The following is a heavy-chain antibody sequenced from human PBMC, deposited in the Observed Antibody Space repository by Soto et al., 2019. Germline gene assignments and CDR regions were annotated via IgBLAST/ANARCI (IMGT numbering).Heavy chain of an antibody. V-gene: IGHV1-69*12. CDR3: AIGGYSYGLRGDYYYYGMDV. Sequence: QVQLVQSGAEVKKPGSSVKVSCKASGGTFSSYAISWVRQAPGQGLEWMGGIIPIFGTANYAQKFQGRVTIAAYESTSTGYMALSSLRSEDTVVYYCAIGGYSYGLRGDYYYYGMDVWGQGTTVTVSS. J-gene: IGHJ6*02. CDR1: GGTFSSYA. D-gene: IGHD5-18*01. CDR2: IIPIFGTA.